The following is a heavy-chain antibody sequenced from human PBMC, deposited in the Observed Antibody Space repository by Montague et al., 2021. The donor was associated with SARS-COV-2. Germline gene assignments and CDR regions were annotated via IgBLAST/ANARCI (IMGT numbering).Heavy chain of an antibody. CDR1: GGSVSRISSH. Sequence: SETLSLTCTVSGGSVSRISSHWGWIRQPPGKGLEYIGSFYYAGGTQYNPSLKSRVTISVDTSNDQFSLKMNSVTAADTAVYFCARRYGSRFDYWGQGTLVTVSS. D-gene: IGHD4-17*01. CDR2: FYYAGGT. CDR3: ARRYGSRFDY. V-gene: IGHV4-39*01. J-gene: IGHJ4*02.